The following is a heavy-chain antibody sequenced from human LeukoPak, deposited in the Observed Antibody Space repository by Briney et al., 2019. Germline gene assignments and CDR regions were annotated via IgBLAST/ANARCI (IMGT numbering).Heavy chain of an antibody. V-gene: IGHV3-49*04. D-gene: IGHD5-12*01. CDR3: TREEGGYSDY. J-gene: IGHJ4*02. CDR1: GFTFGDYA. Sequence: GGFLRLSCTGSGFTFGDYAMSWVRQAPGKGLEWVGFIRSKAYGGTTECAASVKGRFTISRDDSKSIAYLQMNSLKTEDTAVYYCTREEGGYSDYWGQGTLVTVSS. CDR2: IRSKAYGGTT.